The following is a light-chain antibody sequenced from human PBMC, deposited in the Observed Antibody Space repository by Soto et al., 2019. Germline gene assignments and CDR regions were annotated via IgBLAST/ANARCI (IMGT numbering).Light chain of an antibody. CDR2: AVS. Sequence: QSALTQPASVSGSPGQSITISCTGTSSDIGGYNYVSWYQQNPGKAPKLVIYAVSNRPSGVSNRFSGSKSGNTASLTISGLQAEDEADYYCNSYTTITTLGVFGGGTKLTVL. V-gene: IGLV2-14*01. CDR1: SSDIGGYNY. CDR3: NSYTTITTLGV. J-gene: IGLJ2*01.